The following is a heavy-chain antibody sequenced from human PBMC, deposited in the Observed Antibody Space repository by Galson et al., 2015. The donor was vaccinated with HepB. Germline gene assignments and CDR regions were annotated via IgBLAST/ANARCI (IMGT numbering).Heavy chain of an antibody. Sequence: SVKVSCKASGGTFSSYAISWVRQAPGQGLEWMGGIIPIFGTANYAQKFQGRVTITADESTSTAYMELSSLRSEDTAVYYCARGVWFGELLYSYYYYYMDVWGKGTTVTVSS. J-gene: IGHJ6*03. CDR1: GGTFSSYA. CDR2: IIPIFGTA. V-gene: IGHV1-69*13. D-gene: IGHD3-10*01. CDR3: ARGVWFGELLYSYYYYYMDV.